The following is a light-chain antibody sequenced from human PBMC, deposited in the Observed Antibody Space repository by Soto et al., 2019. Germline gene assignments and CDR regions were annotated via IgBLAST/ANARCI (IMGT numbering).Light chain of an antibody. J-gene: IGKJ3*01. V-gene: IGKV1-5*01. CDR3: QQYNSDLLT. Sequence: DIQMTQSPSTLSASVGDRVTITCRASQSISRSVAWYQQKPGKAPNLLIYDASSLESGVPSRFSGSGFGTEFTLTISSLQPDDVETYYCQQYNSDLLTFGPGTTVEIK. CDR1: QSISRS. CDR2: DAS.